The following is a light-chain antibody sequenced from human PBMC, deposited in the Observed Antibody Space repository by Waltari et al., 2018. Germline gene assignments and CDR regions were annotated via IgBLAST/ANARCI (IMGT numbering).Light chain of an antibody. V-gene: IGKV4-1*01. CDR1: QSILFTSNNKNY. CDR3: QQYYSTPYT. CDR2: WAS. J-gene: IGKJ2*01. Sequence: DIMMTQSPDSLSGSLGERATINCKSSQSILFTSNNKNYLAWYQQRPGQPPKLLIYWASTRESGVPDRFSGSGSGTDFTLTISSLQTEDVAVYYCQQYYSTPYTFGQGTKLEI.